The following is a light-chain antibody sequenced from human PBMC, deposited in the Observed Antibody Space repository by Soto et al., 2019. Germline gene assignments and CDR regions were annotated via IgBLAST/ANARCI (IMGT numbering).Light chain of an antibody. Sequence: EIVLTQSPGTLSLSPGERATLSCRASQSVSSYLAWYQQKPGQAPRLLIYGASSRATGIPDRFSGSGSGTDFTLTISRLEPEDFVVYYCQQYGRPSRTFGQGTKVEIK. V-gene: IGKV3-20*01. J-gene: IGKJ1*01. CDR3: QQYGRPSRT. CDR1: QSVSSY. CDR2: GAS.